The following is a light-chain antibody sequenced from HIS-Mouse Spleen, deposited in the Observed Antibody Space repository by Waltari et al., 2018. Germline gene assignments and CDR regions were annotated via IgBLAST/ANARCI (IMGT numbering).Light chain of an antibody. CDR3: CSYAGSSTWV. V-gene: IGLV2-23*01. CDR1: SSDVGSYNL. Sequence: QSALTQPASVSGSPGQSITISCTGTSSDVGSYNLVSWYQQHLGKAPKLMIYAGSKRPSGVSNRFSGSKSGNTASLTISGLQAEDEADYYCCSYAGSSTWVFGGGTKLTVL. J-gene: IGLJ3*02. CDR2: AGS.